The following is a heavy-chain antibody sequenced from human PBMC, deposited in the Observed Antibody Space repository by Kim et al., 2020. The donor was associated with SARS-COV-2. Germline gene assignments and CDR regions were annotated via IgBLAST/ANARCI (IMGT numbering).Heavy chain of an antibody. V-gene: IGHV4-34*01. Sequence: SETLSLTCAVYGGSFSGYYWSWIRQPPGKGLEWIGEINHSGSTNYNPSLKSRVTISVDTSKNQFSLKLSSVTAADTAVYYCARGEVDSGSYQLDWDQGTLVTVSS. CDR2: INHSGST. J-gene: IGHJ4*02. D-gene: IGHD1-26*01. CDR1: GGSFSGYY. CDR3: ARGEVDSGSYQLD.